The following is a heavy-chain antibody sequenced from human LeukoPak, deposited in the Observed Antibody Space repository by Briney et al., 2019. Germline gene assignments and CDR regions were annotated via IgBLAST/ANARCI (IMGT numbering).Heavy chain of an antibody. CDR3: ARDRAAAANWFDP. J-gene: IGHJ5*02. CDR1: GYTFNSYG. D-gene: IGHD6-13*01. Sequence: ASVRVSCKASGYTFNSYGFSWVRQAPGQGLEWMGWISAYNGNTNYAQKLQGRVTMTTDTSTSAAYMELRSLRSDDTAVYYCARDRAAAANWFDPWGQGTLVTVSS. V-gene: IGHV1-18*01. CDR2: ISAYNGNT.